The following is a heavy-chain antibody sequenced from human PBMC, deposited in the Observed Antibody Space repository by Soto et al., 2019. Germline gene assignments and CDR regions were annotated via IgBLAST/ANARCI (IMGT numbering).Heavy chain of an antibody. CDR2: IGGGGDYT. Sequence: PGGSLRLSCAASGFTFSSYAMTWVRQAPGKGLEWVSVIGGGGDYTDYADSVKGRFTISRDNSKDTLYLQMNSLRADDTAVYYCGKDKGSSGSYFDYWGQGTLVTVSS. CDR1: GFTFSSYA. D-gene: IGHD3-22*01. CDR3: GKDKGSSGSYFDY. V-gene: IGHV3-23*01. J-gene: IGHJ4*02.